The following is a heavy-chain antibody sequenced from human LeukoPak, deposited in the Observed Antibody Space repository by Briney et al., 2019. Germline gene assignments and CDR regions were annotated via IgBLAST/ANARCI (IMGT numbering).Heavy chain of an antibody. Sequence: KPSETLSLTCTVSGGSISSSSYYWGWIRQPPGKGLEWIGSIYYSGSTYYNPSLKSRVTISVDTSKNQFSLELSSVTAADTAVYYCARSITIFGVVTDWGQGTLVTVSS. J-gene: IGHJ1*01. CDR1: GGSISSSSYY. CDR2: IYYSGST. CDR3: ARSITIFGVVTD. V-gene: IGHV4-39*07. D-gene: IGHD3-3*01.